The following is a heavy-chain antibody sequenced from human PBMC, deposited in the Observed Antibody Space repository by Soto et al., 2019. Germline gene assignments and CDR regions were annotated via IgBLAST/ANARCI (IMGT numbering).Heavy chain of an antibody. Sequence: QVQLQESGPGLVKPSETLSLTCTVSGGSISSYYWSWIRQPAGKGLEWIGRIYTSGSTNYNPSLKRRGTMSVDTSKNQCALKLSSVTAADTAVYYCARDLPQKSSYSSGPGWFDPWGQGTLVTVSS. D-gene: IGHD6-19*01. CDR1: GGSISSYY. J-gene: IGHJ5*02. V-gene: IGHV4-4*07. CDR3: ARDLPQKSSYSSGPGWFDP. CDR2: IYTSGST.